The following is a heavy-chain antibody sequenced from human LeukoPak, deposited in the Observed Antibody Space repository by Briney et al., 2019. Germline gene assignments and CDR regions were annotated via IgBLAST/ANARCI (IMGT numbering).Heavy chain of an antibody. CDR2: IYHSGST. V-gene: IGHV4-59*12. CDR1: GGSISSYY. D-gene: IGHD3-10*01. Sequence: PSETLSLTCTVSGGSISSYYWSWIRQPPGKGLEWIGYIYHSGSTYYNPSLKSRVTISVDRSKNQFSLKLSSVTAADTAVYYCARVRYYYGSGSYLLYFDYWGQGTLVTVSS. CDR3: ARVRYYYGSGSYLLYFDY. J-gene: IGHJ4*02.